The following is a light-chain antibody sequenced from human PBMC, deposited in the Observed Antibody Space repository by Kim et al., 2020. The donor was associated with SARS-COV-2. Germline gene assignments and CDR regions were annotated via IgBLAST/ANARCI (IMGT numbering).Light chain of an antibody. CDR1: QTVSSSY. Sequence: PGARATLSCRASQTVSSSYLAWYQHRPGQAPRLLIYGVSSRAAGIPDRVSGSGSGTDFTLTISRLDSEVFAVYYCQQYGSSPRFTFVPGTKVDIK. V-gene: IGKV3-20*01. CDR3: QQYGSSPRFT. J-gene: IGKJ3*01. CDR2: GVS.